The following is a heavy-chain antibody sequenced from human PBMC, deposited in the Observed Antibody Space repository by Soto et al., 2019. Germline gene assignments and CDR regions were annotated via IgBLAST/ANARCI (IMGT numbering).Heavy chain of an antibody. CDR2: IYCSGST. CDR1: GGSISSGDYY. Sequence: KPSETLSLTCTVSGGSISSGDYYWSWIRQPPGKGLEWIGYIYCSGSTYYNPSLKSRVTISVDTSKNQFSLKLSSVTAADTAVYYCARDSPTDGYIFDYWGQGTLVTVSS. CDR3: ARDSPTDGYIFDY. D-gene: IGHD5-12*01. V-gene: IGHV4-30-4*01. J-gene: IGHJ4*02.